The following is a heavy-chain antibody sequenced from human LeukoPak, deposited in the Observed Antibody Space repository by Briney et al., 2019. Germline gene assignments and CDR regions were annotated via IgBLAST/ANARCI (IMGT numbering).Heavy chain of an antibody. CDR2: ISSSSSYI. J-gene: IGHJ4*02. D-gene: IGHD5-18*01. V-gene: IGHV3-21*01. CDR1: GFSFSDYT. CDR3: ARGYGRADY. Sequence: GGSLRLSCAGSGFSFSDYTMNWVRQAPGKGLEWVSSISSSSSYIYYAGSVKGRFTISRDNAKNSLYLQMNSLRAEDTAVYYCARGYGRADYWGEGTLVSVSS.